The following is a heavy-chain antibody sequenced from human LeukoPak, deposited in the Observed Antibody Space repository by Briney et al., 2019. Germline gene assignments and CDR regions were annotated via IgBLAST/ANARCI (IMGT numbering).Heavy chain of an antibody. CDR2: ISGSGGST. J-gene: IGHJ4*02. V-gene: IGHV3-23*01. Sequence: GGTLRLSCAASGFTFSKYAMTWVRQAPGKGLEWVSGISGSGGSTYYADSVKGRFTISRDDSKNTLYLQMKSLRAEDTAVYYCARHLSGVTGYSYGRGIDYWGQGTLVTVSS. D-gene: IGHD5-18*01. CDR1: GFTFSKYA. CDR3: ARHLSGVTGYSYGRGIDY.